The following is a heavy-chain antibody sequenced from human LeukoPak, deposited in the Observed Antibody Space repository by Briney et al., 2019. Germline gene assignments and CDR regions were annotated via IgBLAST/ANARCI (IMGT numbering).Heavy chain of an antibody. CDR3: AKEYSFDWFSFDI. CDR2: IPHDGSNK. V-gene: IGHV3-30*18. J-gene: IGHJ3*02. D-gene: IGHD3-9*01. CDR1: GFRVISNY. Sequence: PGGALILSCAASGFRVISNYMSWVRQAPGKGLEWVAVIPHDGSNKYYADSVKGRFTISRDNSKNTLYLQMNSLRAEDTAVYYCAKEYSFDWFSFDIWGQGTMVTVSS.